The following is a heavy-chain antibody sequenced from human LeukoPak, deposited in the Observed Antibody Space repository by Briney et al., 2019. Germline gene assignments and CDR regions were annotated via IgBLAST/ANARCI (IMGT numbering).Heavy chain of an antibody. Sequence: SETLSLTCAVYGGSFSGYYWSWIRQPPGKGLEWIGEINHSGSTNYNPSLKSRVTISVDTSKNQFSLKLSSVTAADTAVYYCARVIRRPLKGHYYYYMDVWGKGTTVTVSS. CDR1: GGSFSGYY. V-gene: IGHV4-34*01. CDR3: ARVIRRPLKGHYYYYMDV. CDR2: INHSGST. D-gene: IGHD2/OR15-2a*01. J-gene: IGHJ6*03.